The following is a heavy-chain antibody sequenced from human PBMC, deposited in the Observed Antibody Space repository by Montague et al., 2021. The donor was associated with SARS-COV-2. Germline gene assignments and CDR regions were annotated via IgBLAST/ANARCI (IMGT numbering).Heavy chain of an antibody. D-gene: IGHD3-10*01. CDR2: IYYSVTT. CDR1: SGSIISSGYY. Sequence: SETLSLTCSVASGSIISSGYYWGWIRQPPGKELEWIGNIYYSVTTYYNPSLQSRGTISVDTSKNHLPLRLSSVTAADTAVYFCARGMIRGVTTPFDYWGQGSQVTVSS. J-gene: IGHJ4*02. CDR3: ARGMIRGVTTPFDY. V-gene: IGHV4-39*02.